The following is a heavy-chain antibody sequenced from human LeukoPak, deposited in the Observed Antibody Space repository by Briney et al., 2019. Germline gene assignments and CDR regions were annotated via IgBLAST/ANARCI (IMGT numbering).Heavy chain of an antibody. CDR1: GYSISSGYY. CDR3: ARAIIAVAGVYYFDY. J-gene: IGHJ4*02. V-gene: IGHV4-38-2*01. Sequence: SETLSLTXAVSGYSISSGYYWGWMRQPPGKGLEWIGSFYHSGSTYYNPSLKSRVTISVDTSKNQFSLKLSSVTAADTAVYYCARAIIAVAGVYYFDYWGQGTLVTVSS. CDR2: FYHSGST. D-gene: IGHD6-19*01.